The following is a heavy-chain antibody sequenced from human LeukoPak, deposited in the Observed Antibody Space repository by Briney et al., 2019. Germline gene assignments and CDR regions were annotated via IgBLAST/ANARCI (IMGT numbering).Heavy chain of an antibody. CDR2: INSGSSYM. CDR3: AREDDDWGPNTFDV. D-gene: IGHD7-27*01. J-gene: IGHJ3*01. Sequence: GGSLRLSCAASGSTFSSYSMNWVRQAPGKGLEWVSYINSGSSYMYYPDSVKGRFTISRDNAENSLYLQMDSLRDEDTAVYYCAREDDDWGPNTFDVWGQGTVVAVSS. CDR1: GSTFSSYS. V-gene: IGHV3-48*02.